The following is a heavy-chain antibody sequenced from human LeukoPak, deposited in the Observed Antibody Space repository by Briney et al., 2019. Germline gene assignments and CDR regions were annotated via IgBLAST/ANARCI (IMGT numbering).Heavy chain of an antibody. V-gene: IGHV6-1*01. J-gene: IGHJ5*02. CDR3: ARDEDGYNYGFDP. Sequence: SQTLSLTCAISGDSVSSNSAAWNWIRRSPSRGLEWLGRTYYMSKWYNDYAVSVKSRITINPDTSKNQFSLQLNSVTPEDTAVYYCARDEDGYNYGFDPWGQGTLVTVSS. CDR2: TYYMSKWYN. CDR1: GDSVSSNSAA. D-gene: IGHD5-24*01.